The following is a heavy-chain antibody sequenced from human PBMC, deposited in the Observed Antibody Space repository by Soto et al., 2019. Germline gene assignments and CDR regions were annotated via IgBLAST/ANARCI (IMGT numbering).Heavy chain of an antibody. Sequence: ASVKVSCKASGGTFSSYTISWVRQAPGQGLEWMGRIIPILGIANYAQKFQGRVTITADKSTSTAYMELSSLRSEDTAVYYCARDYLNWNDAWYDPWGQGTLVTVSS. CDR1: GGTFSSYT. CDR3: ARDYLNWNDAWYDP. CDR2: IIPILGIA. D-gene: IGHD1-1*01. J-gene: IGHJ5*02. V-gene: IGHV1-69*04.